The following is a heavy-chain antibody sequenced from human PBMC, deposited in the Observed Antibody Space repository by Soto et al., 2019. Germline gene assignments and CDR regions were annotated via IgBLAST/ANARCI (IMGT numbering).Heavy chain of an antibody. CDR1: GDSITSSSHY. CDR3: AREGVANFDS. J-gene: IGHJ4*02. V-gene: IGHV4-61*01. D-gene: IGHD3-3*01. Sequence: SETLSLTCTVSGDSITSSSHYWSWIRQPPGKGLEWIGYIYYTGSTTNYNPSLKSRVTISVDTSKNQFSLKLSSVTAADTAVYYCAREGVANFDSWGQGTLVTVSS. CDR2: IYYTGSTT.